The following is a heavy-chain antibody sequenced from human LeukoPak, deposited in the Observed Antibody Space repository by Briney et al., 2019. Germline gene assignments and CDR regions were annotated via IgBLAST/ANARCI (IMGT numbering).Heavy chain of an antibody. Sequence: SETLSLTCTVSGGSISSYYWSWIRQPAGKGLEWIGRIYTSGSTNYNPSLKSRVTISVDKSKNQFSLKLGSVTAADTAVYYCARATMLGDYFDYWGQGSLVTVSS. V-gene: IGHV4-4*07. D-gene: IGHD3-10*02. J-gene: IGHJ4*02. CDR1: GGSISSYY. CDR3: ARATMLGDYFDY. CDR2: IYTSGST.